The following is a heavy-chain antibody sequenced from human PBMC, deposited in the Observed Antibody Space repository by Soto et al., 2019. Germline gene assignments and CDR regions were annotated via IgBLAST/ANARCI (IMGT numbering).Heavy chain of an antibody. V-gene: IGHV3-23*01. Sequence: EVQLLEYGGGLVQPGGSLRLSCAASGFTFSSYAMAWVRQAPGKGLEWVSGISESSGHTYYADSVKGRFTISRDNSRSTLFLQINSPSAEDTATYYCAGGRIAGRLRFGVDVWGQGTTITVSS. CDR2: ISESSGHT. CDR1: GFTFSSYA. CDR3: AGGRIAGRLRFGVDV. D-gene: IGHD6-6*01. J-gene: IGHJ6*02.